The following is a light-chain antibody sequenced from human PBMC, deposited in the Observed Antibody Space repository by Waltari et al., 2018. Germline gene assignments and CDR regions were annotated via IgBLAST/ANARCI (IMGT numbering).Light chain of an antibody. V-gene: IGKV1-39*01. CDR2: AAS. CDR3: QQSYKTPYT. Sequence: DIQMTQSPSSLSASVGDKVTITCRASQSITLYVYWYQQKPGKAPKLLIYAASTLQTGVPSRFSGSGSGTEFTVTISSVQSEDFATYYCQQSYKTPYTFGQGTKLEI. CDR1: QSITLY. J-gene: IGKJ2*01.